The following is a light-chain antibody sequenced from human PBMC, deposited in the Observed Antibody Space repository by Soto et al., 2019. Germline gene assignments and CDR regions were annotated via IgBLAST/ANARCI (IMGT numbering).Light chain of an antibody. CDR1: QGFTSY. Sequence: DIQLTQSPSFLSASVGDRVIITCRASQGFTSYLAWYQQKPGKAPKLLIYAASTLQSGVPSRFSGSGSGTEFTLTISSLQPEDFATYYCQQFNSYPWTYGQGTKVEIK. CDR2: AAS. V-gene: IGKV1-9*01. CDR3: QQFNSYPWT. J-gene: IGKJ1*01.